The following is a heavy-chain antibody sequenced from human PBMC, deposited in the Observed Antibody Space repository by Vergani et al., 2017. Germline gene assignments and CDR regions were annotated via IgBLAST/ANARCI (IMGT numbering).Heavy chain of an antibody. CDR2: MYTSGST. Sequence: QVQLQESGPGLVKPSQTLSLTCTVSGGSISSGSYYWSWIRQPAGKGLEWIGRMYTSGSTNYNPSLKSRVTISVDTSKNQLSLKLRSVTAADTAVYYCARGSYDRGGFDYWGQGTLVTVSS. CDR3: ARGSYDRGGFDY. D-gene: IGHD3-22*01. CDR1: GGSISSGSYY. J-gene: IGHJ4*02. V-gene: IGHV4-61*02.